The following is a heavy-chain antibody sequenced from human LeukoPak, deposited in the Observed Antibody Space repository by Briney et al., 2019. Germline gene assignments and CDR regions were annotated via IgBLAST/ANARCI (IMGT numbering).Heavy chain of an antibody. Sequence: PSETLSLTCTVSGGSFTSNNYYWDWIRQPPGKGLEWIGSIYYSGSTYYNPSLKSRVTMSVDTSKNQFSLKLSSVTAADTAVYYCARSGVEQLASFDYWGQGTLVTVSS. CDR1: GGSFTSNNYY. J-gene: IGHJ4*02. CDR3: ARSGVEQLASFDY. CDR2: IYYSGST. D-gene: IGHD6-13*01. V-gene: IGHV4-39*07.